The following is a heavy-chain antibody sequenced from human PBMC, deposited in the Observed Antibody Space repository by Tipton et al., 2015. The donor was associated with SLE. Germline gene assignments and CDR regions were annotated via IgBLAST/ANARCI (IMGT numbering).Heavy chain of an antibody. J-gene: IGHJ6*03. Sequence: GLVKPSETLSLTCAVSGYSISSGYYWGWIRQPPGKGLEWIGSIYHSGSTYYNPSLKSRVTISVDTSKNQFSLKLSSVTAADTAVYYCARSDRGGYYYYYMDVWGKGTTVTVSS. CDR3: ARSDRGGYYYYYMDV. D-gene: IGHD2-15*01. CDR1: GYSISSGYY. V-gene: IGHV4-38-2*01. CDR2: IYHSGST.